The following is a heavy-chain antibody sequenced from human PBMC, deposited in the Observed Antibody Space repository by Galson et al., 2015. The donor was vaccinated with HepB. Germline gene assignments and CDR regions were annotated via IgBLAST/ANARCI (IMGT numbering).Heavy chain of an antibody. J-gene: IGHJ6*02. CDR3: KSRGGYSGFDYDDYYDMDV. CDR1: GLPFTDAW. Sequence: LRLSCAASGLPFTDAWMTWIRQVPGKGLEWLGHIKSESEGGTIDYAATVKGRFIISRDDSQDTLYLEMNSLKIEDTGVYYCKSRGGYSGFDYDDYYDMDVWGQGTTVIVSS. CDR2: IKSESEGGTI. D-gene: IGHD5-12*01. V-gene: IGHV3-15*01.